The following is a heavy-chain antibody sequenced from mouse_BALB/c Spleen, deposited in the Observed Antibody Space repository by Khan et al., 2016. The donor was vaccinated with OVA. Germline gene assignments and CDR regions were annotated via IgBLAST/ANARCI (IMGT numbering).Heavy chain of an antibody. CDR3: AKELGAWFPY. J-gene: IGHJ3*01. CDR1: GYTFTDYN. V-gene: IGHV1-77*01. CDR2: IYPGSGNT. Sequence: VQLQESGGELARPGASVKLSCKASGYTFTDYNINWVKQRTGQGLEWLGEIYPGSGNTYYNEKFKGKATLTADKSSRTAYMQLSSLPSEDSSVDFCAKELGAWFPYWGQGTLVTVSA.